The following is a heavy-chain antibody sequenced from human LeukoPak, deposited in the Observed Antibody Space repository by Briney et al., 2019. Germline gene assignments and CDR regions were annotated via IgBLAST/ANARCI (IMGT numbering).Heavy chain of an antibody. CDR1: GGSISSGDYY. V-gene: IGHV4-30-4*01. CDR3: ARGKDDYGDYPFDY. J-gene: IGHJ4*02. D-gene: IGHD4-17*01. CDR2: IYYSGST. Sequence: SETLSLTCTVSGGSISSGDYYWSWIRQPPGKGLEWIGYIYYSGSTYYNPSLKSRVTISVDTSKNQFSLKLSSVTAADTAVYYCARGKDDYGDYPFDYWGQGTLVTVSS.